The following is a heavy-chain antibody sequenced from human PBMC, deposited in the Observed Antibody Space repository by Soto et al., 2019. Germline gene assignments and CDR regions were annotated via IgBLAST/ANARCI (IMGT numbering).Heavy chain of an antibody. Sequence: PGGPLRLPCAAPGLTFNSYAMSWVRQAPGKGLEWVSAISGSGGSTYYADSVKGRFTISRDNSKNTLYLQMNSLRAEDTAVYYCAKGGVITPNYYYYGMDVWGQGTTVTVSS. D-gene: IGHD3-3*01. V-gene: IGHV3-23*01. CDR3: AKGGVITPNYYYYGMDV. CDR1: GLTFNSYA. CDR2: ISGSGGST. J-gene: IGHJ6*02.